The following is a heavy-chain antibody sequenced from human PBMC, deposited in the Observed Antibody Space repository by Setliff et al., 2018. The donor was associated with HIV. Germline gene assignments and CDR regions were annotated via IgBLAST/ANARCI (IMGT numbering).Heavy chain of an antibody. Sequence: GGSLRLSCAASGFTFSSYAMSWVRQAPGKGLEWVSAISGSGGSTYYAGSVKGRFTISRDNSKNTLYLQMNSLRAEDTAVYYCAKDVTEYSSSPFDYWGQGTLVTVSS. CDR1: GFTFSSYA. CDR2: ISGSGGST. J-gene: IGHJ4*02. CDR3: AKDVTEYSSSPFDY. V-gene: IGHV3-23*01. D-gene: IGHD6-6*01.